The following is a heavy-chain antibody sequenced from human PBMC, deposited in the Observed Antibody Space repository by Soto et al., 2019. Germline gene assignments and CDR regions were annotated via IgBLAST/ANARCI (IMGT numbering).Heavy chain of an antibody. Sequence: PGGSLRLSCLTFGFIFNNYAMHWVRQAPGKGLEYVSAITSNSGKTYYADSVKGRFTISRDSSKNTVFLHMSSLRAEDTAVYYCVKRDHTLLTGNHWGQGTLVTVSS. CDR1: GFIFNNYA. J-gene: IGHJ5*02. D-gene: IGHD3-9*01. CDR3: VKRDHTLLTGNH. CDR2: ITSNSGKT. V-gene: IGHV3-64D*06.